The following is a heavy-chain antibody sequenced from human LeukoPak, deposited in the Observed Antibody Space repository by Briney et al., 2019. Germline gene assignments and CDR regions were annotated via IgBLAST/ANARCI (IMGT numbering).Heavy chain of an antibody. V-gene: IGHV3-30-3*01. CDR1: GFTFSSYA. D-gene: IGHD5-12*01. J-gene: IGHJ5*02. Sequence: PGRALRLSCATSGFTFSSYAMHWVRQAPRKGLEWVAVISYDGSNKYYADSVKGRFTISRDNSKNTLYLQMNSLRAEDTAVYYYAREHGNSGYDTNWFDPWGQGTLVTVSS. CDR3: AREHGNSGYDTNWFDP. CDR2: ISYDGSNK.